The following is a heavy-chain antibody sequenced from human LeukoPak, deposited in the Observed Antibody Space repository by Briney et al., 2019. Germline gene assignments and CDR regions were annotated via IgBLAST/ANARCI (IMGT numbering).Heavy chain of an antibody. CDR1: GGTFSSYA. CDR3: ARDKEYGSGTYGAFDI. J-gene: IGHJ3*02. CDR2: IIPILGIA. V-gene: IGHV1-69*04. Sequence: ASVKVSCKASGGTFSSYAISWVRQAPGQGLEWMGRIIPILGIANYAQKFQGRVTITADKSTSTAYMELSSLRSEDTAVYYCARDKEYGSGTYGAFDIWGQGTMVNVSS. D-gene: IGHD3-10*01.